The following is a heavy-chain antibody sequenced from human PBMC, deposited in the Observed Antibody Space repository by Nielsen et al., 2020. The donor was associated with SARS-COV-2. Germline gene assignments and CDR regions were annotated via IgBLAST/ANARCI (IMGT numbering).Heavy chain of an antibody. J-gene: IGHJ4*02. Sequence: SETLSLTCTVSGGSISSYYWSWIRQPPGKGLEWIGYIYYSGSTNYNPSLKSRVTISVDKSKNQFSLKLTSVTAADTAIYYCARHVSFYYDTSGYYFDSWGQGTLVTVAS. D-gene: IGHD3-22*01. CDR2: IYYSGST. V-gene: IGHV4-59*08. CDR1: GGSISSYY. CDR3: ARHVSFYYDTSGYYFDS.